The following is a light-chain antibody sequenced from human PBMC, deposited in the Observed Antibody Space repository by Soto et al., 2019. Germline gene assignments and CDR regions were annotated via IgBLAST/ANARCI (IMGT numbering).Light chain of an antibody. Sequence: IVMTQSPATLSVSPGERATLSCRASQSVSSNLAWYQQKPGQAPRLLIYGASTRATGIPARFSGSGSGTEFTLTIRSLQSEDFAVYYCHQYNNWPPWTFGQGTKVDIK. CDR3: HQYNNWPPWT. J-gene: IGKJ1*01. V-gene: IGKV3-15*01. CDR1: QSVSSN. CDR2: GAS.